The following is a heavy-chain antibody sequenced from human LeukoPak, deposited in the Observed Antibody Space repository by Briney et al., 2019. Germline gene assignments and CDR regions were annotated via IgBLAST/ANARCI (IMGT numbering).Heavy chain of an antibody. J-gene: IGHJ4*02. CDR1: GFTFSSYA. CDR3: AKDILPRPYYFDY. D-gene: IGHD3-10*01. V-gene: IGHV3-23*01. CDR2: ISGSGGST. Sequence: GGSPRLSCAASGFTFSSYAMSWVRQAPGKGLEWVSAISGSGGSTYYADSVKGRFTISRDNSKNTLYLQMNSLRAEDTAVYYCAKDILPRPYYFDYWGQGTLVTVSS.